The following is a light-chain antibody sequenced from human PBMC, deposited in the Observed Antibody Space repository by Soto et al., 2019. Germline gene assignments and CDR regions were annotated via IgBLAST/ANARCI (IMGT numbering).Light chain of an antibody. CDR1: QSVRSN. V-gene: IGKV3-20*01. CDR2: AAS. J-gene: IGKJ4*01. CDR3: QQYGRPPT. Sequence: IVLTQSPDTLSLSPGETATLCFSASQSVRSNLAFYRQKPGQAPRLVIYAASTSATGTPGRISGRWSRKDFPPTISRLAPEDFAVYYWQQYGRPPTFGGGTKVDIK.